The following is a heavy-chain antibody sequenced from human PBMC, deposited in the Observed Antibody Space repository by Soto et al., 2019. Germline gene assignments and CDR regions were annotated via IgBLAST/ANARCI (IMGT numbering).Heavy chain of an antibody. CDR2: ISGSGGST. J-gene: IGHJ4*02. V-gene: IGHV3-23*01. CDR3: AKVVYSSSWLGNFDY. CDR1: GFTFSSYA. D-gene: IGHD6-13*01. Sequence: GGSLRLSCAASGFTFSSYAMSWVRQAPGKGLEWVSAISGSGGSTYYADSVKGRFTISRENSKNTLYLQMNSLRAEDTAVYYCAKVVYSSSWLGNFDYWGQGTLVTVSS.